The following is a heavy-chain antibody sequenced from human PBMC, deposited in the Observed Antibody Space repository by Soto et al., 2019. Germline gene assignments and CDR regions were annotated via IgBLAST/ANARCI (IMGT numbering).Heavy chain of an antibody. CDR3: ARGLPHYYDFWSGYYPAHDYYYYYGMDV. D-gene: IGHD3-3*01. CDR1: GFTFSSYG. CDR2: IWYDGSNK. Sequence: LRLSCAASGFTFSSYGMHWVRQAPGKGLEWVAVIWYDGSNKYYADSVKGRFTISRDNSKNTLYLQMNSLRAEDTAVYYCARGLPHYYDFWSGYYPAHDYYYYYGMDVWGQGTTVTVSS. V-gene: IGHV3-33*01. J-gene: IGHJ6*02.